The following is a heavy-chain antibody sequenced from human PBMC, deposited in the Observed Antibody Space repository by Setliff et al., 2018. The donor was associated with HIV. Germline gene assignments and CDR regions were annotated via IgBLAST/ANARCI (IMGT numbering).Heavy chain of an antibody. CDR3: AMSMTTYPVSRAFDI. CDR2: IIPPVGAA. Sequence: SVKVSCKVSGDTFRNYALNWVRQAPGQGLEWMGGIIPPVGAAVYAQNFQGRVTITADESTSTAYMELSSLRSEDTAVYYCAMSMTTYPVSRAFDIWGQGTMVTVSS. V-gene: IGHV1-69*13. CDR1: GDTFRNYA. D-gene: IGHD4-4*01. J-gene: IGHJ3*02.